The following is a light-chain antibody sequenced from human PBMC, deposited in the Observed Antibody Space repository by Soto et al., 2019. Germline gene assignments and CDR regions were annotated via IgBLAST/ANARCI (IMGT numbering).Light chain of an antibody. Sequence: QSALTQPPSASVSPGQSVTISCTGTSSDVGGYNYVSWYQQHPGKAPKLMIYEVSKRPSGVPDRFSGSKSGNTASLTVSGLQAEDEADYYCSSYAGSNNYVFGTGTKVTV. CDR3: SSYAGSNNYV. CDR1: SSDVGGYNY. CDR2: EVS. J-gene: IGLJ1*01. V-gene: IGLV2-8*01.